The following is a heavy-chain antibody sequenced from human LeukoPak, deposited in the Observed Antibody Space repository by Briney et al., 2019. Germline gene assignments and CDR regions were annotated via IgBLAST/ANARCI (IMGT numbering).Heavy chain of an antibody. V-gene: IGHV3-74*01. D-gene: IGHD3-10*02. CDR1: GFTFSSYW. CDR2: INGDGSST. Sequence: GGSLRLSCAASGFTFSSYWMHWVRQAPGKGLVCVSRINGDGSSTSYADSVKGRFTISRDNAKNTLYLQMNSLRADDTAVYYCTRDMSPAHFWGQGTLVTVSS. J-gene: IGHJ4*02. CDR3: TRDMSPAHF.